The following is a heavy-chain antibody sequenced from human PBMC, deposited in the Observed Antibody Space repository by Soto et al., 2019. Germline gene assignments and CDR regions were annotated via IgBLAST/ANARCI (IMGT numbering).Heavy chain of an antibody. CDR2: IIRIFGTA. J-gene: IGHJ6*02. Sequence: QVQLVQSGAEVKKPGSSVKVSCKASGGTFSSYAISWVRQAPGQGLEWMGGIIRIFGTADYAQKFQGRVTVTADESTSAAYMELSSLRSEDTAVYYCATPPAGYYYYGMDVWGQGTTVTVSS. CDR1: GGTFSSYA. V-gene: IGHV1-69*12. CDR3: ATPPAGYYYYGMDV.